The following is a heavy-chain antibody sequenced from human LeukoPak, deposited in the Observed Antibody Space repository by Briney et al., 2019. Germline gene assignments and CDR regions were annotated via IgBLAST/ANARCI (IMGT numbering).Heavy chain of an antibody. CDR1: GFSLSTSGVG. CDR2: IYWDDDK. V-gene: IGHV2-5*02. CDR3: AHRQIGYGSSWQGGYFDL. Sequence: SGPTLVNPTQTLTLTCTFSGFSLSTSGVGVGWIRQPPGKALEWLAVIYWDDDKRYSPSLRSRLSIMKDTSRNQVVLTMANMDPVDTATYYCAHRQIGYGSSWQGGYFDLWGRGTLVAVSS. D-gene: IGHD6-13*01. J-gene: IGHJ2*01.